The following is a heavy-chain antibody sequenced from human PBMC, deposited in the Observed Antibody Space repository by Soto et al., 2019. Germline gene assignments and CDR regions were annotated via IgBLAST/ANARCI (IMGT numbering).Heavy chain of an antibody. CDR3: ARYSSGYSGPDY. CDR1: GGTFSSYA. J-gene: IGHJ4*02. Sequence: GASVKVSCKASGGTFSSYAISWVRQAPGQGLEWMGGIIPIFGTANYAQKFQGRVTITADESTSTAYMELSSLRSEDTAVYYCARYSSGYSGPDYWGQGTLVTVSS. V-gene: IGHV1-69*13. CDR2: IIPIFGTA. D-gene: IGHD3-22*01.